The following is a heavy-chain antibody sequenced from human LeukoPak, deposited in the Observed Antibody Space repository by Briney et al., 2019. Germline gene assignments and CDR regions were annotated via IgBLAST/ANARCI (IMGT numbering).Heavy chain of an antibody. CDR1: GFTVTSTY. CDR3: ARDKKQTLMND. D-gene: IGHD2-8*01. Sequence: GGSLRLSCAAFGFTVTSTYMSWVRQAPGKGLEWVSVIYSGGTPYYAHSVKGRFTISRDTYKNTVYLQMNSLRAEDTAVYYCARDKKQTLMNDWGQGTLVTVSS. V-gene: IGHV3-66*01. CDR2: IYSGGTP. J-gene: IGHJ4*02.